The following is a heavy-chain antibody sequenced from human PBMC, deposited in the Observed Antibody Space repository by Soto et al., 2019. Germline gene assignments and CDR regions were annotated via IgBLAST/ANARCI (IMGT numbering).Heavy chain of an antibody. CDR2: ISGSGGST. CDR3: AKEKISNSCCHWFDP. D-gene: IGHD2-2*01. Sequence: ELQLLESGGGLVQPGGSLRLSCAASGFIFSGYAMSWVRQAPGKGLEWVSAISGSGGSTYYADSVKGRFTISRDNSKNTLYLQMNSLRAEDTAVYYCAKEKISNSCCHWFDPWGHRTLVTVSS. CDR1: GFIFSGYA. J-gene: IGHJ5*02. V-gene: IGHV3-23*01.